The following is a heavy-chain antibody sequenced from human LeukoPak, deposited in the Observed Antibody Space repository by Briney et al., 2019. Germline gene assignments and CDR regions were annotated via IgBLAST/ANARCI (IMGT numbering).Heavy chain of an antibody. D-gene: IGHD4-17*01. V-gene: IGHV3-15*01. J-gene: IGHJ4*02. Sequence: GGSLRLSCSASGFTFNNAWRSWVRQAPGKGLDWVGRIKSKSDGGTTDYAAPVKGRFTISRDDSKNTLCLQMNSLKTEDTAVYFCATEYYGAYNFWGQGTLVTVSS. CDR2: IKSKSDGGTT. CDR3: ATEYYGAYNF. CDR1: GFTFNNAW.